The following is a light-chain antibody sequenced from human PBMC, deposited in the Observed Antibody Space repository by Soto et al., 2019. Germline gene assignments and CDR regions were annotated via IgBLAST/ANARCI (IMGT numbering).Light chain of an antibody. CDR3: QQYGAFLHA. Sequence: EIVLTQFPGALSLSPGERVTLSCRASQTVSNTYLAWYQQKSGQAPKFLIYGASNRATGIRDRFSGSGSGTDFDLAISRLVPEDFEVYCFQQYGAFLHACGGGIKMEI. CDR2: GAS. J-gene: IGKJ4*01. CDR1: QTVSNTY. V-gene: IGKV3-20*01.